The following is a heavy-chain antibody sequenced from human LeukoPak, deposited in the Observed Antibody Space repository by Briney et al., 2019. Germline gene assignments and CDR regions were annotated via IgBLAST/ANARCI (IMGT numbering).Heavy chain of an antibody. V-gene: IGHV3-30*02. CDR3: AKGYCSGGSCSHYYYYYMDV. Sequence: GGSLRLSCAASGFTFSSYGMHWVRQAPGKGLEWVAFIRYDGSNKYYADSVKGRFTISRDNSKNTLYLQMNSLRAEDTAVYYCAKGYCSGGSCSHYYYYYMDVWGEGTTVTVSS. J-gene: IGHJ6*03. CDR2: IRYDGSNK. D-gene: IGHD2-15*01. CDR1: GFTFSSYG.